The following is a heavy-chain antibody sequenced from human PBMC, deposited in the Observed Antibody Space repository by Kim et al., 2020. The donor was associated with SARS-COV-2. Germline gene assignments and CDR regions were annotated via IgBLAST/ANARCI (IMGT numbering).Heavy chain of an antibody. CDR2: ISGNGGRT. D-gene: IGHD2-15*01. CDR3: AKDCSSGGINCFDS. Sequence: GGSLRLSCEASGFSFSSFAMTWVRQAPGKGLEWVSSISGNGGRTYYADSVKGRFTISRDSSRNMVFLQMNSLRAEDTALYYCAKDCSSGGINCFDSWGQEALVTVSS. V-gene: IGHV3-23*01. CDR1: GFSFSSFA. J-gene: IGHJ5*01.